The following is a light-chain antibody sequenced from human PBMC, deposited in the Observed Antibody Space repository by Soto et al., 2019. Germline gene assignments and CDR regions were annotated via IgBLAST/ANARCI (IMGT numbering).Light chain of an antibody. V-gene: IGLV2-8*01. Sequence: QSALTQPPSASGSPGQSVAISCTGTSSDVGGYNYVSWYQQHPGKAPKLMIYEVNKRPSGVTDRFSGSNSGNTASLTVSGLQAEDEADYYCSSYAGSSNVFGTGTKLTVL. CDR1: SSDVGGYNY. J-gene: IGLJ1*01. CDR3: SSYAGSSNV. CDR2: EVN.